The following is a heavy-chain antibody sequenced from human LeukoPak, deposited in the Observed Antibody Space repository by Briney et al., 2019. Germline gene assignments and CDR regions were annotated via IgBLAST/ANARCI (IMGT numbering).Heavy chain of an antibody. CDR3: ARRGIDCGGDCYSLDY. V-gene: IGHV1-18*04. CDR1: GYTFTSYG. D-gene: IGHD2-21*02. Sequence: ASVTVSCKASGYTFTSYGISWVRQAPGQGLEWMGWISAYNGNTNYAQKLQGRVTMTTDTSTSTAYMELRSLRSDDTAVYYCARRGIDCGGDCYSLDYWGQGTLVTVSS. J-gene: IGHJ4*02. CDR2: ISAYNGNT.